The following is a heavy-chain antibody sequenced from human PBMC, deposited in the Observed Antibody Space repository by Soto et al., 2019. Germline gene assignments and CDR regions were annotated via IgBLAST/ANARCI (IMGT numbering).Heavy chain of an antibody. CDR3: ARSAAGIVVVITPIFDY. J-gene: IGHJ4*02. CDR1: GGTFSSYA. CDR2: IIPIFGTA. V-gene: IGHV1-69*13. D-gene: IGHD3-22*01. Sequence: SVKVSCNASGGTFSSYAISWVLQAPGQGLEWMGGIIPIFGTANYAQKFQGRVTITADESTSTAYMELSSLRSEDTAVYYCARSAAGIVVVITPIFDYWGQGTLVTVSS.